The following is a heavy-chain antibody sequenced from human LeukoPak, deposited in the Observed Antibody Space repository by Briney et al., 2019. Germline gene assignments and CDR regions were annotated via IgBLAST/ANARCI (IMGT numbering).Heavy chain of an antibody. CDR3: ARYDSATGQFDY. V-gene: IGHV6-1*01. Sequence: SQTLSLTCAISGDSVSSNSAAWNSIRQSPSRGLEWLGWTYYRSKWYNDYAVSVKSRITINPDTTRNQFSLQLNSVTPEDTAVYYCARYDSATGQFDYWGQGTLVTVSS. CDR2: TYYRSKWYN. D-gene: IGHD6-13*01. CDR1: GDSVSSNSAA. J-gene: IGHJ4*02.